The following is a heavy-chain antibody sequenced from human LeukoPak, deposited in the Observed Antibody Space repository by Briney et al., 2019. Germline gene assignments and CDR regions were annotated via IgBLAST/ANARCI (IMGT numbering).Heavy chain of an antibody. V-gene: IGHV1-69*13. Sequence: GASVKVSCKASGGTFSSYAISWVRQAPGQGLEWMGGIIPIFGTANYAQKFQGRVTITADESTSTAYMELSRLRSDDTAVYYCARRQNYDILTGYGYYYMDVWGKGTTVTVSS. CDR1: GGTFSSYA. CDR2: IIPIFGTA. CDR3: ARRQNYDILTGYGYYYMDV. J-gene: IGHJ6*03. D-gene: IGHD3-9*01.